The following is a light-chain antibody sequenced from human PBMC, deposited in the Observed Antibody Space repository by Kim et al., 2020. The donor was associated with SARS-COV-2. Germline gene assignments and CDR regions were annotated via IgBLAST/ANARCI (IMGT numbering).Light chain of an antibody. CDR1: QGISSY. CDR3: QKYYSYPRT. V-gene: IGKV1-8*01. J-gene: IGKJ1*01. Sequence: ASAGDRVTIPCRASQGISSYLAWYQQKPGKAPRLLIYAASTLQSGVPSRFSGSGSGTDFTLTISCLQSEDFATYYCQKYYSYPRTFGQGTKVDIK. CDR2: AAS.